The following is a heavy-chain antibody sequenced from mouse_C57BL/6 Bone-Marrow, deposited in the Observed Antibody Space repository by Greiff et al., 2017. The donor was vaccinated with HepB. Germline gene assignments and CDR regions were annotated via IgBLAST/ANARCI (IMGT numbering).Heavy chain of an antibody. CDR3: ARAYYSKRDYAMDY. D-gene: IGHD2-5*01. Sequence: DVQLVESGGDLVKPGGSLKLSCAASGFTFSSYGMSWVRQTPDKRLEWVATISSGGSYTYYPDSVKGRFTISRDNAKNTLYLQMSSLKSEDTAMYYCARAYYSKRDYAMDYWGQGTSVTVSS. CDR2: ISSGGSYT. V-gene: IGHV5-6*01. CDR1: GFTFSSYG. J-gene: IGHJ4*01.